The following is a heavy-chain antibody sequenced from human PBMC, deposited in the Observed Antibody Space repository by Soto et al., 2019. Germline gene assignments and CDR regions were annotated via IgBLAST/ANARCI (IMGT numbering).Heavy chain of an antibody. V-gene: IGHV4-34*01. J-gene: IGHJ5*02. D-gene: IGHD6-19*01. Sequence: QVQLQQWGAGLLKPSETLSLTCAVYGGSFSGYYWSWIRQPPGKGLEWIGEINHSGSPNYNPSLKSRVTISVDTSKNQFSLKLSSVTAADTAVYYCARARNIAVAVRPRPFDPWGQGTLVTVSS. CDR2: INHSGSP. CDR3: ARARNIAVAVRPRPFDP. CDR1: GGSFSGYY.